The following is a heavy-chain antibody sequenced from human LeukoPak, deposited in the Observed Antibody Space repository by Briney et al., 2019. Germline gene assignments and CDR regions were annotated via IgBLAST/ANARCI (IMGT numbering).Heavy chain of an antibody. CDR3: AREMVRGVFITGIGGFDP. V-gene: IGHV4-39*07. J-gene: IGHJ5*02. CDR2: MYYSGNI. D-gene: IGHD3-10*01. Sequence: SETLSLTCTVSGGSISSSTYYWGWIRQPPGKGLEWIGSMYYSGNIYYNPSLKSRVTISVDTSKNQLSLKLSSVTAADTAVYYCAREMVRGVFITGIGGFDPWGQGTLVTVSS. CDR1: GGSISSSTYY.